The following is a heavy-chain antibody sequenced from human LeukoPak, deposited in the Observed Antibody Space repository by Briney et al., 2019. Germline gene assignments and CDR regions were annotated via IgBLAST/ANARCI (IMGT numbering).Heavy chain of an antibody. Sequence: GGSLRLSCEGFGLTFSRDWMSWVRQAPGKGLEWVANIKQDGGETYYGDSVKGGFTISRDNAKNSLYLQMRSLRAEDTAVYYCATYNAREFQYWGQGTLVTVSS. D-gene: IGHD1-14*01. CDR1: GLTFSRDW. CDR2: IKQDGGET. CDR3: ATYNAREFQY. V-gene: IGHV3-7*01. J-gene: IGHJ1*01.